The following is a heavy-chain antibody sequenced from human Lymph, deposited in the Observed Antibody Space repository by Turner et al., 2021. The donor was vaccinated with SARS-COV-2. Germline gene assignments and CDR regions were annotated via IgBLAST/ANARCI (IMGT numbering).Heavy chain of an antibody. V-gene: IGHV3-30-3*01. CDR3: ARDTGGQVDV. Sequence: QVQLVESGGGVVQPGRSLRLSCAASGFTFSSYAMHWVRQAPGKWLEWVAVISDDGSNKYYADSVKGRFTISRDNSKNTLYLQMNSLRAEDTAVYYCARDTGGQVDVWGQGTTVTVSS. J-gene: IGHJ6*02. D-gene: IGHD2-8*02. CDR1: GFTFSSYA. CDR2: ISDDGSNK.